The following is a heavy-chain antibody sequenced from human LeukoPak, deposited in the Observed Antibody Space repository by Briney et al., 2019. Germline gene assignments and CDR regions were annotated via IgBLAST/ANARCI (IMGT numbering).Heavy chain of an antibody. Sequence: GGSFSGYYXSWVRQPPGKGLXWVGEMNHSGSTNYNPSLKSRVTISVDTSKTQFSLKLSSVTAADTAVYYCARGRRLFFSSTSCYTDYWGQGTLVTVSS. CDR2: MNHSGST. D-gene: IGHD2-2*02. CDR1: GGSFSGYY. CDR3: ARGRRLFFSSTSCYTDY. V-gene: IGHV4-34*01. J-gene: IGHJ4*02.